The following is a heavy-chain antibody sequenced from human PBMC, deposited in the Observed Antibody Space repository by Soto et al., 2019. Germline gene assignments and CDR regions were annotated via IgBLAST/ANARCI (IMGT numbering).Heavy chain of an antibody. CDR1: GYTFTSYY. J-gene: IGHJ6*02. V-gene: IGHV1-46*01. CDR2: INPSGGST. Sequence: ASVKVSCKASGYTFTSYYMHWVRQAPGQGLEWMGIINPSGGSTSYAQKFQGRVTMTRDTSTSTVYMELSSLRSEDTAVYYCARDQWDGRYYYYYGMDVWGQGTTVTVLL. D-gene: IGHD1-26*01. CDR3: ARDQWDGRYYYYYGMDV.